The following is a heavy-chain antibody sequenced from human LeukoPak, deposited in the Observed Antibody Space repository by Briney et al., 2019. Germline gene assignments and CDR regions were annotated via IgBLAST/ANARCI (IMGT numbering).Heavy chain of an antibody. CDR1: GGSFSSYY. CDR3: ARTPAVVAGAFDI. Sequence: PSQTLSLTCTVSGGSFSSYYWSWIRQPPGKGLEWIGYIYYSGSTNYNPSLKSRVTISVDTSKNQFSLKLSSVTAADTAVYYCARTPAVVAGAFDIWGQGTMVTVSS. J-gene: IGHJ3*02. CDR2: IYYSGST. D-gene: IGHD2-15*01. V-gene: IGHV4-59*01.